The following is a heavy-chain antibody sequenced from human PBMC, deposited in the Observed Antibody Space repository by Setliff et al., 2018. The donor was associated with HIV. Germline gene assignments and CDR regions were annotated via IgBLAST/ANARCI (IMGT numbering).Heavy chain of an antibody. CDR1: GGSISSDDYY. CDR2: IYYSGST. J-gene: IGHJ3*02. Sequence: SETLSLTCTVSGGSISSDDYYWNWIRQPPRKGLEWIGYIYYSGSTKYNPSLTSRVTISVDTSKNHFSLKLTSVTAADTAVYYCARAEMATIVAFDIWGQGTMVTVSS. CDR3: ARAEMATIVAFDI. D-gene: IGHD5-12*01. V-gene: IGHV4-61*03.